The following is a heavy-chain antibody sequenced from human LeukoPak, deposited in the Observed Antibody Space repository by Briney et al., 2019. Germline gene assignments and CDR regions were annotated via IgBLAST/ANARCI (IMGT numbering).Heavy chain of an antibody. D-gene: IGHD1-26*01. J-gene: IGHJ4*02. Sequence: GGSLRLSCAASGFTVSSNYMSWVRHAPEKGLEWVSVIYSGGTTYYADSVKGRFTISRDNSKNTLYPQMNSLRAEDTAVYYCARGESFDYWGQGTLVTVSS. CDR1: GFTVSSNY. CDR2: IYSGGTT. V-gene: IGHV3-53*01. CDR3: ARGESFDY.